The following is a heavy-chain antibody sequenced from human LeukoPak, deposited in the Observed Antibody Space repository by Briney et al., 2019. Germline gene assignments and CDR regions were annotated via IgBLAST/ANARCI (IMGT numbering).Heavy chain of an antibody. D-gene: IGHD2-2*01. Sequence: PSGTLSLTCTVSGDSINSLDLWSWVRQPPGKGLEWIGGMYLSGTTHSNPSVKSRVTISIDKSKNQFFLNLSSVTAADTAVYYCARVIVVVPAAWYFDYWGQGTLVTVSS. CDR3: ARVIVVVPAAWYFDY. J-gene: IGHJ4*02. V-gene: IGHV4-4*02. CDR1: GDSINSLDL. CDR2: MYLSGTT.